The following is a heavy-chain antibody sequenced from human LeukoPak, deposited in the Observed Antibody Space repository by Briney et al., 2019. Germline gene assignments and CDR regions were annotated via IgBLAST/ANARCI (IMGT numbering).Heavy chain of an antibody. Sequence: GGSLRLSCEASGFPFSTFWMIWVRQPPGKGLEWVAKIQRDGSGEEYVDSVKGRFTISRDNAKNSLYLQMNSLRAEDTAVYYCATIAARSVYWGQGTLVTVSS. V-gene: IGHV3-7*01. CDR3: ATIAARSVY. CDR1: GFPFSTFW. CDR2: IQRDGSGE. J-gene: IGHJ4*02. D-gene: IGHD6-6*01.